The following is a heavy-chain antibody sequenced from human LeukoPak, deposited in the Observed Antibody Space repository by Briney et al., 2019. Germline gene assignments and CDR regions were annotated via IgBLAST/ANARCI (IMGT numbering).Heavy chain of an antibody. CDR2: INPNSGGI. Sequence: ASVKVSCKASGYTFTGYYMHWVRQAPGQGLEWMGWINPNSGGINYAQKFQGRVTITRDTSISTAYMELSRVRSDDTAVYYCARDGRDGYNHFDYWGQGTLVTVSS. V-gene: IGHV1-2*02. D-gene: IGHD5-24*01. J-gene: IGHJ4*02. CDR1: GYTFTGYY. CDR3: ARDGRDGYNHFDY.